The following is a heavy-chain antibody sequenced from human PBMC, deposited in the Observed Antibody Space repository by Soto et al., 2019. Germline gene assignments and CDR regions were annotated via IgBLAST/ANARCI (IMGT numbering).Heavy chain of an antibody. J-gene: IGHJ2*01. CDR2: IYPSDSDV. CDR3: ARIIADWYFDL. V-gene: IGHV5-51*01. D-gene: IGHD3-16*02. CDR1: GYSFALYW. Sequence: PGESLKISCKGSGYSFALYWIGWVRQMPGKDLEWMGIIYPSDSDVRYSPSFQGQVTMSADKSISTVYLQWNSLKASDTAMYYCARIIADWYFDLWGRRTLVTVSS.